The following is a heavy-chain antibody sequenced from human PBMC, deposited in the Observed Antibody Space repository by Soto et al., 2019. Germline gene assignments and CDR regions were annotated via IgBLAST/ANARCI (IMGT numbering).Heavy chain of an antibody. Sequence: QITLKESGPTLVKPTQTLTLTCTFSGFSLSSTRMAVGWIRQPPGKALEWLALIYWDDDKRYSPFLKSRLTITKDTPKNLVVLTMSNMDPVDTAIYYCAHIVVAGLGYYFDYWGQGTLVTVSS. CDR3: AHIVVAGLGYYFDY. D-gene: IGHD6-19*01. CDR1: GFSLSSTRMA. V-gene: IGHV2-5*02. CDR2: IYWDDDK. J-gene: IGHJ4*02.